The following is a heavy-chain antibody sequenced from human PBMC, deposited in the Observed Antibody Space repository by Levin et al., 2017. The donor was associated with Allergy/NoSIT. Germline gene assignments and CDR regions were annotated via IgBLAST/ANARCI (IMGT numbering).Heavy chain of an antibody. Sequence: GGSLRLSCAASGFTFSSYAMSWVRQAPGKGLEWVSAISGSGGSTYYADSVKGRFTISRDNSKNTLYLQMNSLRAEDTAVYYCAKELYSSSWYGGMFDYWGQGTLVTVSS. CDR2: ISGSGGST. D-gene: IGHD6-13*01. CDR3: AKELYSSSWYGGMFDY. V-gene: IGHV3-23*01. J-gene: IGHJ4*02. CDR1: GFTFSSYA.